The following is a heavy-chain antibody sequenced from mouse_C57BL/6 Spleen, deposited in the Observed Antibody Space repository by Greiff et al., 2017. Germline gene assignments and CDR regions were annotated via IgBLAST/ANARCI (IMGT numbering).Heavy chain of an antibody. CDR3: ARWGDSDY. CDR2: IDPSDSYT. J-gene: IGHJ2*01. CDR1: GYTFTSYW. Sequence: QVQLQQPGAELVMPGASVKLSCKASGYTFTSYWMHWVKQRPGQGLEWVGEIDPSDSYTNYNQKFKGKSTLTVDKSSSTAYMQLSSLTSEDSAVYYCARWGDSDYWGQGTTLTVSS. V-gene: IGHV1-69*01.